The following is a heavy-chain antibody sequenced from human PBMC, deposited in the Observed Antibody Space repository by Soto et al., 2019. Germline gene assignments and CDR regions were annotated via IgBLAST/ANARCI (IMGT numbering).Heavy chain of an antibody. J-gene: IGHJ4*02. CDR1: GGSFSGYI. V-gene: IGHV4-34*01. Sequence: SETLSLTCAVYGGSFSGYIWTWIRQTPGKELQWIGQINHSGSANYIPSLKSRVTISVHTSNSQFSLELSSVTAADTAVYYCARGLITGSQYSGGWYYFDSWGQGTQVTVSS. D-gene: IGHD1-26*01. CDR3: ARGLITGSQYSGGWYYFDS. CDR2: INHSGSA.